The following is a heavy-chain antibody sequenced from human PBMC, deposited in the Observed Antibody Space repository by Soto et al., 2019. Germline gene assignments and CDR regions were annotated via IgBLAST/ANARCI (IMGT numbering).Heavy chain of an antibody. Sequence: EVQLMESGGGLVKPGGSLRLSCAASGFTFSSYSMNWVRQAPGKGLEWVSSISSSSSYIYYADSVKGRFTISRDNAKNSLYLQMNSLRAEDTAVYYCARDRAYCGGDCYDFDYWGQGTLVTVSS. J-gene: IGHJ4*02. D-gene: IGHD2-21*02. CDR1: GFTFSSYS. V-gene: IGHV3-21*01. CDR3: ARDRAYCGGDCYDFDY. CDR2: ISSSSSYI.